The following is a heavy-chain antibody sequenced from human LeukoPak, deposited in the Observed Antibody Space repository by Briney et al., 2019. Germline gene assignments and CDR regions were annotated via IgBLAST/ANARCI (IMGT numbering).Heavy chain of an antibody. D-gene: IGHD3-9*01. CDR3: ARGAFYDILTGAHFDS. Sequence: GGSLRLSCAASGFTFSAHAMHWARQAPWKGLEYVSGISSSGHSTYYASFVKGRFTLSRDNSKNTVFLQMDSLRGDDVAVYYCARGAFYDILTGAHFDSWGQGTLVTVSS. CDR1: GFTFSAHA. CDR2: ISSSGHST. J-gene: IGHJ4*02. V-gene: IGHV3-64*01.